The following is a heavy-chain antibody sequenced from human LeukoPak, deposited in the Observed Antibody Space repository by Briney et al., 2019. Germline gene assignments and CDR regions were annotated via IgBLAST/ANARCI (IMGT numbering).Heavy chain of an antibody. Sequence: SETLSLTCAVYDESFSGYYCSWIRQPPRKGLEWIGEIDHSGSTNYNPSLQSRVTISVDTSKNQFSLKVSSVSAADTAVYYCARGNRPYGEHEAFDIWGHGTTATVSP. D-gene: IGHD3-10*01. CDR1: DESFSGYY. CDR3: ARGNRPYGEHEAFDI. V-gene: IGHV4-34*01. J-gene: IGHJ3*02. CDR2: IDHSGST.